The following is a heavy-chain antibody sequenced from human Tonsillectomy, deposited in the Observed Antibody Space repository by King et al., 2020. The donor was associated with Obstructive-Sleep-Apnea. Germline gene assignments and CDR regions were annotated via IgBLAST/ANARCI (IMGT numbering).Heavy chain of an antibody. J-gene: IGHJ5*02. CDR3: AGGMVRGAAFDP. V-gene: IGHV1-8*01. D-gene: IGHD3-10*01. CDR1: GYTFTSYD. CDR2: MNPNSGNT. Sequence: VQLVESGAEVKKPGASVKVSCKASGYTFTSYDINWVRQATGQGLEWMGWMNPNSGNTGSAQKFQGRVTMTRNTSISTAYMELSSLRSEDTAVYYCAGGMVRGAAFDPWGQGTLVTVSS.